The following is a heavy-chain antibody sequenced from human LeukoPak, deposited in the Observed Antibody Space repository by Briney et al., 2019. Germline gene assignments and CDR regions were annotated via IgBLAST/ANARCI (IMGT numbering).Heavy chain of an antibody. CDR1: GFTFSSYG. J-gene: IGHJ5*02. Sequence: AGGSLRLSCAASGFTFSSYGMHWVRQAPGKGLEWVAVIWYDGSNKYYADSVKGRFTISRDNSKNTLYLQMNSLRAEGTAVYYCAREAVGYSSGRRWFDPWGQGTLVTVSS. V-gene: IGHV3-33*01. D-gene: IGHD6-19*01. CDR3: AREAVGYSSGRRWFDP. CDR2: IWYDGSNK.